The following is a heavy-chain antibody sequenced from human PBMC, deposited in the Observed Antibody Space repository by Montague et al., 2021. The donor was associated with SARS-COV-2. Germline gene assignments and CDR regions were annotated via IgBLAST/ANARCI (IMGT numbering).Heavy chain of an antibody. J-gene: IGHJ4*02. V-gene: IGHV4-39*01. CDR2: IYYSGST. Sequence: SETLSLTCTVSGGSISSSSYYWGWIRQPPGKGLEWIGSIYYSGSTYYNPSLKSRVTISVDTSKNQFSLKLSSVTAADTAVYYCARLNFRITIFGVVRSRVFDYWGQETLVTVSS. CDR1: GGSISSSSYY. CDR3: ARLNFRITIFGVVRSRVFDY. D-gene: IGHD3-3*01.